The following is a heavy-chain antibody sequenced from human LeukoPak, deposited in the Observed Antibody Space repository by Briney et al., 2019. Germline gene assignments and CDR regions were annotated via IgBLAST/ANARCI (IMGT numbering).Heavy chain of an antibody. CDR2: INHSGST. CDR3: ARGIRGSSWQDFDY. D-gene: IGHD6-13*01. J-gene: IGHJ4*02. CDR1: GGSFSGYY. Sequence: SETLSLTCAVYGGSFSGYYWSWIRQPPGKGLGWIGEINHSGSTNYNPSLKSRVTISVDTSKNQFSLKLSSVTAADTAVYYCARGIRGSSWQDFDYWGQGTLVTVSS. V-gene: IGHV4-34*01.